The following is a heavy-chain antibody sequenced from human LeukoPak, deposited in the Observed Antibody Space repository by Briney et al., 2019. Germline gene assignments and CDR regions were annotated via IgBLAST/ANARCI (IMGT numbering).Heavy chain of an antibody. Sequence: GSSVKVSRKASGGTFSSYAISWVRQAPGQGLEWMGGIIPIFGTANYAQKFQGRVTITTDESTSTAYMELSSLRSEDTAVYYCAYGDYVGGFDYWGQGTLVTVSS. CDR1: GGTFSSYA. CDR3: AYGDYVGGFDY. CDR2: IIPIFGTA. V-gene: IGHV1-69*05. J-gene: IGHJ4*02. D-gene: IGHD4-17*01.